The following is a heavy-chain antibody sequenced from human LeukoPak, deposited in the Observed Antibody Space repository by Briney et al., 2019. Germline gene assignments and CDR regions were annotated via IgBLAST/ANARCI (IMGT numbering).Heavy chain of an antibody. D-gene: IGHD4-17*01. CDR1: GGSISSYY. CDR3: ARGSGDYLYYYYYYMDV. V-gene: IGHV4-59*07. Sequence: SDTLSLTCTVSGGSISSYYWSWIRQPPGKGLEWIGYIYYSGSTNYNPSLKSRVTISVDTSKNQLSLKLSSVTAADTAVYYCARGSGDYLYYYYYYMDVWGKGTTITISS. CDR2: IYYSGST. J-gene: IGHJ6*03.